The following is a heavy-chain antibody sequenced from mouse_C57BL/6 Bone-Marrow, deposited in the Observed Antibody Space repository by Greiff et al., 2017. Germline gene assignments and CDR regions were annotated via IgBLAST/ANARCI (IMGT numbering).Heavy chain of an antibody. J-gene: IGHJ4*01. CDR3: ARSSSYAMDY. CDR2: IHPNSGST. CDR1: GYTFTSYW. Sequence: QVQLQQPGAELVKPGASVKLSCKASGYTFTSYWMHWVKQRPGQGLEWIGMIHPNSGSTNYNEKFKSKATLTVDKSASTAYMQLSSLTSEDSAVYYCARSSSYAMDYWGQGTSVTVSS. V-gene: IGHV1-64*01.